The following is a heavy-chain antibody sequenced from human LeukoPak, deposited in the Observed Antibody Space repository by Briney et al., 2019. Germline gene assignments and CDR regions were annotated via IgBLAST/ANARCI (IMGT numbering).Heavy chain of an antibody. J-gene: IGHJ4*02. V-gene: IGHV4-59*01. CDR3: ARHGSGSYYRY. Sequence: SETLSLTCTVSGGSISSYYWSWIRQPPGRGLEWIGYIYYSGSTNYNPSLKSRVTISVDTSKNQFSLKLSSVTAADTAVYYCARHGSGSYYRYWGQGTLVTVSS. D-gene: IGHD3-10*01. CDR2: IYYSGST. CDR1: GGSISSYY.